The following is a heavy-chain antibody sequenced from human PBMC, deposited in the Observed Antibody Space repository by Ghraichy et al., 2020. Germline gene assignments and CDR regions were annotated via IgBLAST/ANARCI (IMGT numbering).Heavy chain of an antibody. V-gene: IGHV3-48*03. CDR2: ISSSGSTI. Sequence: GGSLRLSCAASGFTFSSYEMNWVRQAPGKGLEWVSYISSSGSTIYYADSVKGRFTISRDNAKNSLYLQMNSLRAEDTAVYYCARSGYSSGWYQPFDYWGQGTLVTVSS. CDR3: ARSGYSSGWYQPFDY. J-gene: IGHJ4*02. D-gene: IGHD6-19*01. CDR1: GFTFSSYE.